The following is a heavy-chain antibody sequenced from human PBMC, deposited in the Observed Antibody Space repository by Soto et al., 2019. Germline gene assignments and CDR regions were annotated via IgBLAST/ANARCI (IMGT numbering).Heavy chain of an antibody. CDR2: TYYRSKWYN. D-gene: IGHD3-3*01. V-gene: IGHV6-1*01. J-gene: IGHJ4*02. Sequence: SQTLSLTCAISGDSVSSNSAAWNWIRQSPSRGLEWLGRTYYRSKWYNDYAVSVKSRITINPDTSKNQFSLQLNSVTPEDTAVYYCARAYYDFWSGYSSFDYWGQGTLVTVSS. CDR1: GDSVSSNSAA. CDR3: ARAYYDFWSGYSSFDY.